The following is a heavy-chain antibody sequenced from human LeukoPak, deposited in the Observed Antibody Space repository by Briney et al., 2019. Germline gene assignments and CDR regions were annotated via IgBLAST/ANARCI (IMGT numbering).Heavy chain of an antibody. V-gene: IGHV4-34*01. D-gene: IGHD2-15*01. CDR1: GGSFSGYY. CDR3: ARTVVVAAKPIYYYYYYMDV. Sequence: SETLSLTCAVYGGSFSGYYWSWIRQPPGKGLEWIGEINHSGSTNYNPSLKSRVTISVDTSKNQFSLKLSSVTAADTAVYYCARTVVVAAKPIYYYYYYMDVWGKGTTVTVSS. J-gene: IGHJ6*03. CDR2: INHSGST.